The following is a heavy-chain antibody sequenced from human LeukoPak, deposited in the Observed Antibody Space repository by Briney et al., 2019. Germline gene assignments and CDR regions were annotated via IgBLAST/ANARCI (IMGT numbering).Heavy chain of an antibody. J-gene: IGHJ5*02. V-gene: IGHV4-39*01. CDR3: ARRLRIQLWFDWFDP. Sequence: SETLSLTCTVSGGSISSSSYYWGWLRQPPGKGLEWIGSIYYSGSTYYNPSLKSRVTISVDTSKNQFSLKLSSVTAADTAVYYCARRLRIQLWFDWFDPWGQGTLVTVSS. D-gene: IGHD5-18*01. CDR1: GGSISSSSYY. CDR2: IYYSGST.